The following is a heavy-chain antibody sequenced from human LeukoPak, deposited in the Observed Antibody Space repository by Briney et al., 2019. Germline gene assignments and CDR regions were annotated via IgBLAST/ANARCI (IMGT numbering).Heavy chain of an antibody. J-gene: IGHJ4*02. CDR2: ISYDGSDK. CDR3: ARVGGYSFGWVGPFDY. Sequence: PGRSLRLSCAASGFTFSSCAMHWVRQAPGKGLEWVAVISYDGSDKHYADSVKGRFTISRDNSKNTLYLQMNSLRAEDTAVYYCARVGGYSFGWVGPFDYWGQGTLVTVSS. CDR1: GFTFSSCA. D-gene: IGHD5-18*01. V-gene: IGHV3-30*04.